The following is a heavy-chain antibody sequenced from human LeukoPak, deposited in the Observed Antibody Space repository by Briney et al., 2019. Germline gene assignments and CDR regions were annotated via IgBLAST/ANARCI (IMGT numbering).Heavy chain of an antibody. V-gene: IGHV3-48*01. J-gene: IGHJ6*02. CDR2: ISSSTI. CDR3: ARVGYYYYGMDV. D-gene: IGHD3-22*01. Sequence: EWVSYISSSTIYYADSVKGRFTISRDNAKNSLYLQMNSLRAEDTAVYYCARVGYYYYGMDVWGQGTTVTVSS.